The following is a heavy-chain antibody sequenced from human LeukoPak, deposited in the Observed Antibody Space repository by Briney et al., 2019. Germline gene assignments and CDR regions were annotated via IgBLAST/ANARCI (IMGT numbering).Heavy chain of an antibody. J-gene: IGHJ4*02. CDR2: IIPIFGTA. Sequence: ASVKVSCKASGGTFSSYAISWVRQAPGQGLEWMGGIIPIFGTANYAQKFQGRVTITADESTSTAYMELSSLRSEDTAVYYCARERSSGWSPFDYWGQGTLVTVSS. V-gene: IGHV1-69*13. CDR3: ARERSSGWSPFDY. CDR1: GGTFSSYA. D-gene: IGHD6-19*01.